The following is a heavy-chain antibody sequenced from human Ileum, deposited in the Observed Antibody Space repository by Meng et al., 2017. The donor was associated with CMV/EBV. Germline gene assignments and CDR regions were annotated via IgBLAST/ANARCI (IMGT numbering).Heavy chain of an antibody. J-gene: IGHJ4*02. D-gene: IGHD2-2*01. Sequence: GESLKISCVASGFSVSTSEMNWVRQTPGEGLEWVAHISSSGRTIYYADSVKGRFTISRDNSKNTLYLQMNSLRAEDTAVYYCAKRTVVVPAALGPREYYFDRWGQGTLVTVSS. CDR2: ISSSGRTI. CDR1: GFSVSTSE. CDR3: AKRTVVVPAALGPREYYFDR. V-gene: IGHV3-48*03.